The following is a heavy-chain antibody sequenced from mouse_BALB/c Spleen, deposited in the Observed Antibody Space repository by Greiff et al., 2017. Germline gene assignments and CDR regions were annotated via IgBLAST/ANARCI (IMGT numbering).Heavy chain of an antibody. D-gene: IGHD1-2*01. CDR3: ARVHYYGYYAMDY. Sequence: VKLMESGPGLVAPSQSLSITCTVSGFSLTSYGVHWVRQPPGKGLEWLGVIWAGGSTNYNSALMSRLSISKDNSKSQVFLKMNSLQTDDTAMYYCARVHYYGYYAMDYWGQGTSVTVSS. V-gene: IGHV2-9*02. CDR1: GFSLTSYG. CDR2: IWAGGST. J-gene: IGHJ4*01.